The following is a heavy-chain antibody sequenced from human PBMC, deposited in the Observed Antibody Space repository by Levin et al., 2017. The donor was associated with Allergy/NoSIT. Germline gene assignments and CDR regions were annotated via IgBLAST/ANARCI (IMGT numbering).Heavy chain of an antibody. J-gene: IGHJ3*02. CDR1: GGTFSSYA. V-gene: IGHV1-69*13. CDR2: IIPIFGTA. D-gene: IGHD1-1*01. CDR3: ASEETGQDAFDI. Sequence: ASVKVSCKASGGTFSSYAISWVRQAPGQGLEWMGGIIPIFGTANYAQKFQGRVTITADESTSTAYMELSSLRSEDTAVYYCASEETGQDAFDIWGQGTMVTVSS.